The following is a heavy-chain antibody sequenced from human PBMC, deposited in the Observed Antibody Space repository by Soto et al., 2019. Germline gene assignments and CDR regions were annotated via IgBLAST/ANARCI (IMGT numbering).Heavy chain of an antibody. CDR3: AKDVHDFWSGYYAMYNWFDP. D-gene: IGHD3-3*01. CDR2: SGSGGGT. J-gene: IGHJ5*02. CDR1: GFAFSSYA. Sequence: GGSLRLSCATSGFAFSSYAMYWVRQAPGTGLEWVAASGSGGGTYYADSVKGRFTISRDNSKNTLYLQMNSLRAEDTAVYYCAKDVHDFWSGYYAMYNWFDPWGQGTLVTVSS. V-gene: IGHV3-23*01.